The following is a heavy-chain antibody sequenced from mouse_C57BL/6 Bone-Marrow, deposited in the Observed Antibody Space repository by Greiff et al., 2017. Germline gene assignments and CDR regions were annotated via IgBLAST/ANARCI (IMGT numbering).Heavy chain of an antibody. V-gene: IGHV14-4*01. Sequence: VQLQQSGAELVRPGASVKLSCTASGFNIKDDYMHWVKQRPEQGLEWIGWIDPENGDTEYASKFQGKATITADTSSYTAYLQLSSLTSEDTAVYYCTTPLCNDEGYWGQGTTLTVSS. D-gene: IGHD6-5*01. CDR3: TTPLCNDEGY. CDR1: GFNIKDDY. CDR2: IDPENGDT. J-gene: IGHJ2*01.